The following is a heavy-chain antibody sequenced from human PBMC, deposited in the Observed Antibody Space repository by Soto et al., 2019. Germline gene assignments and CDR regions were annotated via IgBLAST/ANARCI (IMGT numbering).Heavy chain of an antibody. CDR3: ARGGRDGFDI. CDR1: GGSISTYY. Sequence: QVQLQESGPGLVKPSETLSLTCTVSGGSISTYYWNWIRQSAGKGLEWIGRVHISGSTNYHPSLKSRVAMSVDTSKNQFSLKVTSVTAADTAVYYCARGGRDGFDIWGQGTMVTVSS. J-gene: IGHJ3*02. V-gene: IGHV4-4*07. CDR2: VHISGST.